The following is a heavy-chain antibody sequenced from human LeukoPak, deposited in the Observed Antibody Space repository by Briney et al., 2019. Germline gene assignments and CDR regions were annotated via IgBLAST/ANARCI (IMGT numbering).Heavy chain of an antibody. CDR1: GGSISSYY. D-gene: IGHD2-21*02. J-gene: IGHJ3*02. CDR3: ATCGGDCFGAFDN. Sequence: SETLSLTCTVSGGSISSYYWSWIRQPPGKGLEWLGYIYYSGSTNYNPSLKSRVTISVDTSKNQFSLKLSSVTAADTAVYYCATCGGDCFGAFDNWGQGTMVTVSS. CDR2: IYYSGST. V-gene: IGHV4-59*01.